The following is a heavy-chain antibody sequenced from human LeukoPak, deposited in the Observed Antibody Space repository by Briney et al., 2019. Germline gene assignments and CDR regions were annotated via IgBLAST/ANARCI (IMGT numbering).Heavy chain of an antibody. CDR1: GFTFSSYS. CDR3: ASTNHYYGSGTYDYYFDY. CDR2: ISSGSDYI. V-gene: IGHV3-21*01. Sequence: GGSLRLSCATSGFTFSSYSMNWVRQAPGTRLEWVSSISSGSDYIYYADSVKGRFTISRDNAKNSLYLQMTSLRAEDTAVYYCASTNHYYGSGTYDYYFDYWGQGTLVTVSS. D-gene: IGHD3-10*01. J-gene: IGHJ4*02.